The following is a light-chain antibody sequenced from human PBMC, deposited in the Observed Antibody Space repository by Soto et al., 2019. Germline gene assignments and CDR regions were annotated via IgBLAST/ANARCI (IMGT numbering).Light chain of an antibody. CDR1: QSVSSY. CDR2: DAS. V-gene: IGKV3-11*01. Sequence: EIVLTQSPATLSLSPGERATLSCRASQSVSSYLAWYQQKPGQAPRLLIYDASNRATGIPARFSGSGSGTDFTLTISSLEPEDFAVYYCQQRSNWPPFLGQGTKLESK. J-gene: IGKJ2*01. CDR3: QQRSNWPPF.